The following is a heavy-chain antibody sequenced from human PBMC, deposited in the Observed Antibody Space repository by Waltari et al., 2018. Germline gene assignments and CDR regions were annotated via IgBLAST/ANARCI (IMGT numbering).Heavy chain of an antibody. CDR2: RKQDGREK. D-gene: IGHD6-19*01. J-gene: IGHJ4*02. V-gene: IGHV3-7*01. Sequence: EVQLVESGGGLVQPGGSLRLSCAASGFTFSSYWMSWVRQAPGKGGGWVANRKQDGREKYYVDAVKGRFTISRDNAKNSLYLQMNSLRAEDTAVYYCARDRVSGWYGFDYWGQGTLVTVSS. CDR1: GFTFSSYW. CDR3: ARDRVSGWYGFDY.